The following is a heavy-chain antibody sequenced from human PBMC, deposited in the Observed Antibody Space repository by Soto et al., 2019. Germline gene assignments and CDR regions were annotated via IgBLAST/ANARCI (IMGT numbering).Heavy chain of an antibody. CDR3: ARDAKADYYYYGMDV. V-gene: IGHV1-2*04. CDR2: INPNSGGT. Sequence: AASVKVSCKASGYTFTGYYMHWVRQAPGQGLEWMGWINPNSGGTNYAQKFQGWVTMTRDTSISTAYMELSRLRSDDTAVYYCARDAKADYYYYGMDVWGQGTTVTVSS. CDR1: GYTFTGYY. J-gene: IGHJ6*02.